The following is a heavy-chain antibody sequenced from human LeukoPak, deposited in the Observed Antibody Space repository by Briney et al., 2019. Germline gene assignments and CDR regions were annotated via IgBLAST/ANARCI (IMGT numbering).Heavy chain of an antibody. Sequence: PSETLSLTCTVSGYSISSGYYWGWIRQPPGKGLEWIGSIHHSGSTYYKPSLKSRLTISVDTSKNQFSLNLRSVTAADTAVYYCARSSGGDTTFDYWGQGTLVTVSS. J-gene: IGHJ4*02. D-gene: IGHD4-17*01. CDR1: GYSISSGYY. CDR3: ARSSGGDTTFDY. CDR2: IHHSGST. V-gene: IGHV4-38-2*02.